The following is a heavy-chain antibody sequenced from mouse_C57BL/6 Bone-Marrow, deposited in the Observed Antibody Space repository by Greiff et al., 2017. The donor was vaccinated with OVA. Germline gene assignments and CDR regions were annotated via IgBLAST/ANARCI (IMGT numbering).Heavy chain of an antibody. CDR2: IRNKANGYTT. Sequence: EVKLMESGGGLVQPGGSLSLSCAASGFTFTDYYMSWVRQPPGKALEWLGFIRNKANGYTTEYSASVKGRFTISRDNSQSILYLQMNALRAEDSATYYCARYELRPWYFDVWGTGTTVTVSS. D-gene: IGHD1-2*01. CDR3: ARYELRPWYFDV. V-gene: IGHV7-3*01. J-gene: IGHJ1*03. CDR1: GFTFTDYY.